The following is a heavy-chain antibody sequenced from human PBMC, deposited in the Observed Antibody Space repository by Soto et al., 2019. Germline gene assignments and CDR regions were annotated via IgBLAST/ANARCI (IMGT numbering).Heavy chain of an antibody. Sequence: SETLSLTCTVSGGSVNSGGYSWSWIRQPPGKGLEWIGYVYHSASTFYNPSLQSRVTISLDTSKNQISLRLTSVTAADTAVYYCARRAMLDAFDLWRQGTMGAVS. CDR1: GGSVNSGGYS. CDR3: ARRAMLDAFDL. V-gene: IGHV4-30-2*01. CDR2: VYHSAST. D-gene: IGHD2-2*01. J-gene: IGHJ3*01.